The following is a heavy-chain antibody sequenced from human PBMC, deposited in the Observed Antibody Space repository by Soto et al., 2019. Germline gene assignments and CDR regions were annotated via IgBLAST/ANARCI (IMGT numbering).Heavy chain of an antibody. V-gene: IGHV4-39*01. CDR1: GGSISSSSYY. J-gene: IGHJ4*02. Sequence: QLQLQESGPGLVKPSETLSLTCTVSGGSISSSSYYWGWIRQPPGKGLEWIGSIYYSGSTYYNPSLKSRVTISVDTSTTQFSMKLRSVTAADTAVYYCARPGNYGSGSYLYYLDYWGQGTLVTVSS. D-gene: IGHD3-10*01. CDR3: ARPGNYGSGSYLYYLDY. CDR2: IYYSGST.